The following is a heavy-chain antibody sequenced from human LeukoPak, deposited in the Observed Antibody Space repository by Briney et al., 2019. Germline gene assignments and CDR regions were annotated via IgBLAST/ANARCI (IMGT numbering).Heavy chain of an antibody. CDR1: GCTFTSTS. J-gene: IGHJ4*02. CDR3: AREFFEGDGGTTVLDY. V-gene: IGHV3-21*01. CDR2: ISSGSSYI. Sequence: GGSLRLSCGASGCTFTSTSMNRVRQAPGKGLEWVSSISSGSSYIFYADSVKGRFTISRDNAKNSLYLQMNSLRAEDTAVYYCAREFFEGDGGTTVLDYWGQGTLVTVSS. D-gene: IGHD1-26*01.